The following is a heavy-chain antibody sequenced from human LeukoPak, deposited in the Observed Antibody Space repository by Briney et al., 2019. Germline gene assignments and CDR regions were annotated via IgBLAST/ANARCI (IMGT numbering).Heavy chain of an antibody. D-gene: IGHD3-10*02. V-gene: IGHV3-33*01. CDR3: ARGGGVRGVNYFDY. CDR2: IWYDGSNK. Sequence: GKSLRLSCAASGFTFSSYGMHWVRHAPGKGLEWVGVIWYDGSNKYYADPEKGRFTISRNNSNNTLYLQMTGLRAEDTAVYCCARGGGVRGVNYFDYWGQGTLVTVSS. J-gene: IGHJ4*02. CDR1: GFTFSSYG.